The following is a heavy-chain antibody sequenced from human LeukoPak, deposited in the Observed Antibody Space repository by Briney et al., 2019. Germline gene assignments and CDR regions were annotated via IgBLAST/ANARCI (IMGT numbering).Heavy chain of an antibody. Sequence: GGSLRLSCAASGFTFSSYSMNWVRQAPGKGLEWVANIKQDGSEKYYVDSVKGRFTISRDNAKNSLYLQMNSLRAEDTAVYYCARDVEPDWGQGTLVTVSS. J-gene: IGHJ4*02. V-gene: IGHV3-7*01. CDR1: GFTFSSYS. CDR2: IKQDGSEK. CDR3: ARDVEPD.